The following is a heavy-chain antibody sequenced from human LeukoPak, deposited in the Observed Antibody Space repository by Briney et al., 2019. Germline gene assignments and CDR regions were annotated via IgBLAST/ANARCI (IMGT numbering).Heavy chain of an antibody. CDR3: AHTTNYNDTSGWYFDL. J-gene: IGHJ2*01. V-gene: IGHV2-5*02. D-gene: IGHD4/OR15-4a*01. CDR2: IYWDDDK. Sequence: SGPTLVKPTQTLTVTCTFSGFSFSTSRVGVAWIRQPPGEALEWLALIYWDDDKRYSSSLKSRLTVTKDTSKNQVDLTMTSMDPEDTATYYCAHTTNYNDTSGWYFDLWGRGTLVTVSS. CDR1: GFSFSTSRVG.